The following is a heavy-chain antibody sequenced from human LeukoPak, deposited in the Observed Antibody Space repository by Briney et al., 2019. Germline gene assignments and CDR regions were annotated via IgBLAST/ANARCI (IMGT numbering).Heavy chain of an antibody. V-gene: IGHV3-23*01. CDR1: RFTFTSYA. CDR2: ITGSGGST. J-gene: IGHJ4*02. D-gene: IGHD3-10*01. CDR3: PKFRDRLVGGHFDY. Sequence: VRSPRPSRAASRFTFTSYAMSGGRLAPGEGLWWVSAITGSGGSTYYAHSVKVRFTLSSENPKNTPHLQMNSLAADEKAVDYCPKFRDRLVGGHFDYWGQGTPVTVSS.